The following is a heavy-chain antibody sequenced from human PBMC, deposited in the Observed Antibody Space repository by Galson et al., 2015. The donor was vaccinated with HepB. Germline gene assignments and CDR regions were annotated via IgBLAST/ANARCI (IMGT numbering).Heavy chain of an antibody. CDR1: GFTFSGSA. CDR2: IRSKANNYAT. J-gene: IGHJ4*02. Sequence: SLRLSCAASGFTFSGSAIHWVRQASGKGPEWVGRIRSKANNYATSYVPSLKGRFTISRDDSKNMASLHMKSLKTEDTAVYYCTRLGDFSGYSSRWGQGTLVTVSS. CDR3: TRLGDFSGYSSR. V-gene: IGHV3-73*01. D-gene: IGHD6-19*01.